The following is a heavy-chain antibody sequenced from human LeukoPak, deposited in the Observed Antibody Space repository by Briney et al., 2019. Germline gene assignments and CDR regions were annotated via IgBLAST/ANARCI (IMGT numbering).Heavy chain of an antibody. D-gene: IGHD5-24*01. CDR3: ARDPGRNAYNSFDY. V-gene: IGHV4-31*03. CDR1: GGSISSGGYY. CDR2: IYYSRST. J-gene: IGHJ4*02. Sequence: PSQTLSLTCTVSGGSISSGGYYWSWICQHPGKGLEWIGYIYYSRSTYYNPSLKSRVTISVDTSKNQFSLKLSSVTAADTAVYYCARDPGRNAYNSFDYWGQGTLVTVSS.